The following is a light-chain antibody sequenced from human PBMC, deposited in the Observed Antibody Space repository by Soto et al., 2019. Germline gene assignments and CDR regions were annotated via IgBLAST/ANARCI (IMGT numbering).Light chain of an antibody. J-gene: IGKJ5*01. CDR3: QHRSDWPG. CDR2: EES. V-gene: IGKV3-11*01. Sequence: EIVLTQSPATLSLSPGERATLSCRASQSVGTYLAWYQQKPGQAPRLLIYEESNRATGISARFSGSGSGTDFTLTISSLEPEDFAVYYCQHRSDWPGFGQGTRLEIK. CDR1: QSVGTY.